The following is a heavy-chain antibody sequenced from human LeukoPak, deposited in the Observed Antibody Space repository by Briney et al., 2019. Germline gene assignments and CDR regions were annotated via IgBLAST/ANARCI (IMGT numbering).Heavy chain of an antibody. V-gene: IGHV3-53*01. CDR3: ARGGTQGWLFYDY. CDR1: GFSVNSNY. CDR2: IYSGGST. J-gene: IGHJ4*02. Sequence: AGGSLRLSCAASGFSVNSNYMSWVRQAPGKGLEWVSVIYSGGSTYYADSVTGRFTMSRDNSKNTLYLQMNSLRAEDTAVYYCARGGTQGWLFYDYWGQGALVTVSS. D-gene: IGHD3-3*01.